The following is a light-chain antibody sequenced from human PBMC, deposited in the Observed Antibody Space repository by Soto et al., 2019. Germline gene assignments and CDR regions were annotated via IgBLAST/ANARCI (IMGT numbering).Light chain of an antibody. CDR2: GNS. J-gene: IGLJ3*02. CDR1: SSNIGAGYD. CDR3: QSYDSSLSGLWV. V-gene: IGLV1-40*01. Sequence: QAVVTQPPSVSGAPGQRVTISCTGSSSNIGAGYDVHWYQQLPGTAPKLLIYGNSNRPSGVPDRFSGSKSGTSAPLAITGLQAEDEADYYCQSYDSSLSGLWVFGGGTKLTVL.